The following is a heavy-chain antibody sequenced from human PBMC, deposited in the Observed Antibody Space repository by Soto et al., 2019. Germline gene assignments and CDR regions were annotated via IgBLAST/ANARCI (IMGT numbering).Heavy chain of an antibody. CDR3: ARDRDSVADI. CDR1: GYTFNTYG. CDR2: INAYNGNR. J-gene: IGHJ3*02. V-gene: IGHV1-18*01. Sequence: QVHLVQSGPEVKKPGASVKVSCKASGYTFNTYGITWVRQAPGQGLEWMAWINAYNGNRIYAQNFQGTVTATTDTSTSAAYMELMSLTSADSALYFCARDRDSVADIGGLGTMVTVSS. D-gene: IGHD2-15*01.